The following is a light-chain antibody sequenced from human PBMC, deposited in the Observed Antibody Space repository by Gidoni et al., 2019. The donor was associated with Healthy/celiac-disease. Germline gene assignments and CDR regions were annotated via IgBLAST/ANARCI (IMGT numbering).Light chain of an antibody. J-gene: IGKJ4*01. CDR3: QQYGSSRGT. CDR2: GAS. CDR1: QIVSSSY. Sequence: EIVLTQSPGTLSLAPGERATLSCRASQIVSSSYLAWYQQKPGQAPRLRIYGASSRATGIPDRFSGSGSGTDFTLTISRLEPEDFAVYYCQQYGSSRGTFXGXTKVEIK. V-gene: IGKV3-20*01.